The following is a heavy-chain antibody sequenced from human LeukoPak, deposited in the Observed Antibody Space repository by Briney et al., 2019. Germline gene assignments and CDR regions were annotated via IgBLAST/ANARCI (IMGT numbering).Heavy chain of an antibody. CDR1: GFSLSSFG. CDR3: ARDQRVHQVWNWFES. Sequence: GRSLRLSCVTSGFSLSSFGMHWVRQAPGKGLEWVAVIGYDGSTKYYADSVKGRFTISRDNSEDTLYLQMTSLRADDTALYYCARDQRVHQVWNWFESCGQGTLVTVSS. CDR2: IGYDGSTK. V-gene: IGHV3-33*01. J-gene: IGHJ5*01. D-gene: IGHD1-1*01.